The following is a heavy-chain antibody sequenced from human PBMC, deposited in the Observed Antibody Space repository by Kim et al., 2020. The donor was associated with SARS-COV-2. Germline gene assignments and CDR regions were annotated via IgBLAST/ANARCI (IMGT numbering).Heavy chain of an antibody. Sequence: TYYNPSLKSRVTIAVDTSKNQFSLKLSSVTAADTAVYYCAREPVGFPYDYWGQGTLVTVSS. J-gene: IGHJ4*02. D-gene: IGHD3-10*01. CDR2: T. CDR3: AREPVGFPYDY. V-gene: IGHV4-31*02.